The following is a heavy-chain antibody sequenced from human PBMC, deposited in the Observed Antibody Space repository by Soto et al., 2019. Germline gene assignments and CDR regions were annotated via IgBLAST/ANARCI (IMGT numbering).Heavy chain of an antibody. Sequence: QVQLVQSGAEVKKPGASVKVSCKASGYTFTSYGISWVRQAPGQGLEWMGWISAYNGNTNEEQKLQGGVTMPTSTSTSTAYMELRSQRPDDTVVYYCARVRTWYSSRIYCYGMDVWGQGTTVTVSS. D-gene: IGHD6-13*01. CDR1: GYTFTSYG. J-gene: IGHJ6*02. V-gene: IGHV1-18*01. CDR3: ARVRTWYSSRIYCYGMDV. CDR2: ISAYNGNT.